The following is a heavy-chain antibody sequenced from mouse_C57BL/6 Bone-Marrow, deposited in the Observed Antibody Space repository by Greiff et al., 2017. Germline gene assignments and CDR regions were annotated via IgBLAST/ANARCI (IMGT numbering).Heavy chain of an antibody. CDR2: INPNYGTT. CDR3: ARDSSGCYYFDY. J-gene: IGHJ2*01. D-gene: IGHD3-2*02. V-gene: IGHV1-39*01. Sequence: EVHLVESGPELVKPGASVKISCKASGYSFTDYNMNWVKQSNGKSLEWIGVINPNYGTTSYNQKFKGKATMTVDQSSSTAYMQLNSLTSADSAVYYCARDSSGCYYFDYWGQGTTLTVSS. CDR1: GYSFTDYN.